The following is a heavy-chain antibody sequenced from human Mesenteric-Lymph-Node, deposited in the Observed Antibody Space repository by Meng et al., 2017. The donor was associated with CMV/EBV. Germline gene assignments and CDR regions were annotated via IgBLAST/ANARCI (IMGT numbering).Heavy chain of an antibody. CDR2: ISYDGSDK. CDR1: GFTFNNYA. V-gene: IGHV3-30*09. J-gene: IGHJ4*02. CDR3: ARARYGSGSYSCDY. D-gene: IGHD3-10*01. Sequence: GESLKISCAASGFTFNNYAMEWVRQAPGKGLEWVAIISYDGSDKYYADSVKGRFAISRDNSKNTVYLEMNSLRAEDTAVYYCARARYGSGSYSCDYWGQGTLVTVSS.